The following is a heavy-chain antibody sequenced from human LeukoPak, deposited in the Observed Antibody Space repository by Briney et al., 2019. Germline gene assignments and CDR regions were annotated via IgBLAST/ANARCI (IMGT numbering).Heavy chain of an antibody. Sequence: PSETLSLTCTVSGGSISSYYWSWIRQPAGKGLEWIGRIYTSGSTNYNPSLKSRVTMSVDTSKNQFSLKLSSVTAADTAVYYCAKDQAKPGYCSGGSCYTGPNWGQGTLVTVSS. J-gene: IGHJ4*02. CDR2: IYTSGST. V-gene: IGHV4-4*07. D-gene: IGHD2-15*01. CDR3: AKDQAKPGYCSGGSCYTGPN. CDR1: GGSISSYY.